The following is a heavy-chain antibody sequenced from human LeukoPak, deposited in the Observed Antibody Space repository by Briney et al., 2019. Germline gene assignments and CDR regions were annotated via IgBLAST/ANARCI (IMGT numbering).Heavy chain of an antibody. V-gene: IGHV4-4*02. J-gene: IGHJ4*02. Sequence: SETLSLTCAVSGGSISSSNWWSWVRQPPGKGLEWIGEIYHSGSTNYNPSLKSRVTISVDKSKNQFSLKLSSVTAADTAVYYCARVEYSYGFFFDYWGQGTLVTVSS. CDR3: ARVEYSYGFFFDY. D-gene: IGHD5-18*01. CDR2: IYHSGST. CDR1: GGSISSSNW.